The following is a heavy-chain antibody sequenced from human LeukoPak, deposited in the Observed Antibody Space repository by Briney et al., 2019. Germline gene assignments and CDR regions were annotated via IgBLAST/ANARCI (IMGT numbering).Heavy chain of an antibody. D-gene: IGHD6-19*01. V-gene: IGHV3-21*01. CDR3: AKVARQWLPPVQH. J-gene: IGHJ1*01. CDR1: GFTFSSYS. Sequence: GGSLRLSCAASGFTFSSYSMNWVRQAPGKGLEWVSSISSSSSYIYYADSVKGRFTISRDNAKNSLYLQMNSLRAEDTAVYYCAKVARQWLPPVQHWGQGTLVTVSS. CDR2: ISSSSSYI.